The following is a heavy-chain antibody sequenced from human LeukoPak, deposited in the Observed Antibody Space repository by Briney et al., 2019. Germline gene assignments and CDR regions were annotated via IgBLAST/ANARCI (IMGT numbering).Heavy chain of an antibody. V-gene: IGHV1-46*01. CDR1: GYTFTSYY. J-gene: IGHJ5*02. Sequence: GASVKVSCKASGYTFTSYYMHWVRQAPGQGLEWMGIINPSGGSTSYAQKFQGRVTMTRDTSTSTVYMELSSLRSEDTAVYYCARSTYYYDSSGSEGFDPWGQGTLVTVSS. D-gene: IGHD3-22*01. CDR3: ARSTYYYDSSGSEGFDP. CDR2: INPSGGST.